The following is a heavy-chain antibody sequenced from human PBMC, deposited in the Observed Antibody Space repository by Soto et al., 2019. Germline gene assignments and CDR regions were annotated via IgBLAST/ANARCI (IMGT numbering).Heavy chain of an antibody. CDR1: GGSISSYY. Sequence: SETLSLTCTVSGGSISSYYWSWIRQPPGKGLEWIGYIYYSGSTNYNPSLKSRVTISVDTSKNQFSLKLSSVTAADTAVYYCARGVYFDPFGGWFDPWGQGTLVTVSS. V-gene: IGHV4-59*01. D-gene: IGHD3-9*01. J-gene: IGHJ5*02. CDR2: IYYSGST. CDR3: ARGVYFDPFGGWFDP.